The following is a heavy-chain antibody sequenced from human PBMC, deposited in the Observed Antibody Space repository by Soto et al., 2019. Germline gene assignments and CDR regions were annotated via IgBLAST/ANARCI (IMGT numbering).Heavy chain of an antibody. J-gene: IGHJ1*01. D-gene: IGHD6-6*01. CDR3: ARENSRISPRLFHH. Sequence: PGGTLRLSCVASGFIFSDYAMHWARQAPGKGLEWVALISPAGTNQYYADSAKGRFTISRDNSKNTLYLQMNSLRPEDTGLYYCARENSRISPRLFHHSGQATLVTVSS. CDR2: ISPAGTNQ. CDR1: GFIFSDYA. V-gene: IGHV3-30-3*01.